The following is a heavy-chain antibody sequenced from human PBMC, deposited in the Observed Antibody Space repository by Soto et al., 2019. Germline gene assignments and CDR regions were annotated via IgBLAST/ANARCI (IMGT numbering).Heavy chain of an antibody. Sequence: QVQLVQSGGEVKKPGASVKVSCKASGYIFTNYDIGWVRQAPGQGLEWMGWISPYSGNTKYTQKVQGRVTITTDTSTSTAYMELRSLRSDDTAVYYCVRFASSGGYTGGYWGQGTLVTVSS. CDR3: VRFASSGGYTGGY. V-gene: IGHV1-18*01. CDR2: ISPYSGNT. CDR1: GYIFTNYD. D-gene: IGHD6-19*01. J-gene: IGHJ4*02.